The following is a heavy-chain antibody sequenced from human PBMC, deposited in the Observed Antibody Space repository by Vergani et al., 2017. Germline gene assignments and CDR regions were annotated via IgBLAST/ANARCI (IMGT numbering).Heavy chain of an antibody. CDR2: IWYDGSNK. V-gene: IGHV3-33*01. CDR3: ARWGNEKRRGS. D-gene: IGHD6-25*01. Sequence: QVQLVESEGGVVQPGRSLTLSCVASGFTFSSHGMHWVRQAPGKGLEWVAVIWYDGSNKYYGDSVKGRFTISRDNSKNTLYLQMNSLRVEDTAVYYCARWGNEKRRGSWGQGTLVTVSS. J-gene: IGHJ5*02. CDR1: GFTFSSHG.